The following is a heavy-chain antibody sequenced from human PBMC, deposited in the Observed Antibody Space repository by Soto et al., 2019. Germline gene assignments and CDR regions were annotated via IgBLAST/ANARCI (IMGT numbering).Heavy chain of an antibody. CDR2: ISAYNGKT. CDR1: GYTFTSYG. D-gene: IGHD3-3*01. Sequence: ASVKVSCKASGYTFTSYGISWVRQAPGQGLEWMGWISAYNGKTNYAQKLQGRVTRTTDTSTSTAYMELKRLRSEDTAVYYCARDLRTIFGVVKSKGCMDVWGQGTTVTVSS. CDR3: ARDLRTIFGVVKSKGCMDV. J-gene: IGHJ6*02. V-gene: IGHV1-18*04.